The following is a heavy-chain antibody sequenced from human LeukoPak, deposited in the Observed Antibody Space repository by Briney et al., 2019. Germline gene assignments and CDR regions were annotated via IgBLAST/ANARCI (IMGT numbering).Heavy chain of an antibody. V-gene: IGHV1-69*06. CDR2: IVPIFGST. J-gene: IGHJ4*02. D-gene: IGHD1-26*01. CDR1: GGNLGNYA. CDR3: AREPGGVRRYFDY. Sequence: ASVKVSFKASGGNLGNYAISWVRQAPGQGLEWMGRIVPIFGSTNFAQKFQDRLTIAADKATNTLYLELTNLRSDDTAVYYCAREPGGVRRYFDYWDQGTLVTVSS.